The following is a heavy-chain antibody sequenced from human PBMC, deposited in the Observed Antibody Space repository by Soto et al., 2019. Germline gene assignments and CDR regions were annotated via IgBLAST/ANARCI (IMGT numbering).Heavy chain of an antibody. D-gene: IGHD3-3*01. CDR1: GGSFSGYY. CDR3: ASLTYYDFWSGYYFDY. J-gene: IGHJ4*02. V-gene: IGHV4-34*01. Sequence: TLSLTCAVYGGSFSGYYWSWIRQPPGKGLEWIGEINHSGSTNYNPSLKSRVTISVDTSKNQFSLKLSSVTAADTAVYYCASLTYYDFWSGYYFDYWGQGTLVTVSS. CDR2: INHSGST.